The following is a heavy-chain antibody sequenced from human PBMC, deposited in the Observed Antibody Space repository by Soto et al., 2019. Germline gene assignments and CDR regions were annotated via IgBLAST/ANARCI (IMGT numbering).Heavy chain of an antibody. J-gene: IGHJ4*02. D-gene: IGHD1-1*01. CDR3: ARGRYGDY. CDR2: ISAHNGNT. Sequence: QVHLVQSGAEVKKPGASVKVSCQASGYAFTTYGITWVRQAPGQGLEWMGWISAHNGNTNDAQKLRGRMTVNRDTSPSPAYMELRGLSSDDTAVYYCARGRYGDYWGQGALVTVSS. V-gene: IGHV1-18*01. CDR1: GYAFTTYG.